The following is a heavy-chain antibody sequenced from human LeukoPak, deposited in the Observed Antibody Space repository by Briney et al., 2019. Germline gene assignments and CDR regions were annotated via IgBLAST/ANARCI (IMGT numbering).Heavy chain of an antibody. CDR3: ARGPYSYDSSGAFDI. CDR2: INHSGST. D-gene: IGHD3-22*01. CDR1: GGSFSGYY. J-gene: IGHJ3*02. Sequence: PSETLSLTCAVYGGSFSGYYWSWIRQPPGKGVEGIGEINHSGSTNYNPSLKRRVTISVDTSKNQFSLKLSPVTAADTAVYFCARGPYSYDSSGAFDIWGQGTMVTVSS. V-gene: IGHV4-34*01.